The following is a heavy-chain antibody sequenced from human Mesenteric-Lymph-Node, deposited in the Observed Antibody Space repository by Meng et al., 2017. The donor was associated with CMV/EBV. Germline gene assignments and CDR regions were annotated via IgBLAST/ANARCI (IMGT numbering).Heavy chain of an antibody. CDR3: ASLAIYSTGWSSDFDY. V-gene: IGHV4-39*01. J-gene: IGHJ4*02. CDR1: GSISSSTYS. D-gene: IGHD6-19*01. CDR2: IYFSGST. Sequence: GSISSSTYSWGWIRQPPGKGLEWIGTIYFSGSTYYNPSLKSRVTISVDTSKSQFSLKLNSVTAADTAVYYCASLAIYSTGWSSDFDYWGQGTLVTVSS.